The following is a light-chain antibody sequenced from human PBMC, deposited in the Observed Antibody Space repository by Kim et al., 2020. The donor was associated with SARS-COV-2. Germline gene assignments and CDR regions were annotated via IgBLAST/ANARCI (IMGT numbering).Light chain of an antibody. CDR2: GAS. CDR1: QSVSSSY. J-gene: IGKJ1*01. V-gene: IGKV3-20*01. CDR3: QQYGSSPWT. Sequence: EIVLTQSPGTLSLSPGERATLSCRASQSVSSSYLAWYQQKPGQAPRLLIYGASSRATGIPDRFSGSGSGTDFTLTISRLEPEDFAMYYCQQYGSSPWTFGQGTKLEI.